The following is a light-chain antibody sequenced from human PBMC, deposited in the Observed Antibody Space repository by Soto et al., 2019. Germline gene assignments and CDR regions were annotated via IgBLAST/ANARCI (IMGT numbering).Light chain of an antibody. Sequence: EVVLTQSPVTLSLSPGERATLSCRASQSVGTFLAWYQQKPGQAHRLIIYDTSNRSTGIPARFSGTGSGTDFALTISSVEPEDFAVYFCQHRTNWPRTFGQGTKLDIK. CDR3: QHRTNWPRT. CDR2: DTS. CDR1: QSVGTF. V-gene: IGKV3-11*01. J-gene: IGKJ2*01.